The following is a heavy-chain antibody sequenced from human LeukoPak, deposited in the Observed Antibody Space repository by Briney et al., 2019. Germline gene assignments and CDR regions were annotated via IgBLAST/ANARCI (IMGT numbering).Heavy chain of an antibody. Sequence: GGSLRLSCAASGFTFSSYAMHWVRQAPGKGLEWVAVISYDGSNKYYADSVKGRFTISRDNSKNTLYLQMNSLRAEDTAVYYCARSDFGIKFDYWGQGTLVTVSS. CDR2: ISYDGSNK. J-gene: IGHJ4*02. CDR1: GFTFSSYA. D-gene: IGHD4-17*01. V-gene: IGHV3-30-3*01. CDR3: ARSDFGIKFDY.